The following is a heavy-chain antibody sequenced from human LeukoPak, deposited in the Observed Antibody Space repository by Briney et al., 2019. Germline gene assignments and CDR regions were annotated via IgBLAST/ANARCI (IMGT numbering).Heavy chain of an antibody. CDR1: GFTLSNYD. CDR2: ISSSGSYI. CDR3: ARVGDSGSYSAFDY. J-gene: IGHJ4*02. Sequence: GGSLRLSCAASGFTLSNYDMNWVRQAPGKGPEWVSSISSSGSYIYYADSVMGRFTISRDNAKNSLYLQVNSLRAEDTAVYYCARVGDSGSYSAFDYWGQGTLVTVSS. D-gene: IGHD1-26*01. V-gene: IGHV3-21*01.